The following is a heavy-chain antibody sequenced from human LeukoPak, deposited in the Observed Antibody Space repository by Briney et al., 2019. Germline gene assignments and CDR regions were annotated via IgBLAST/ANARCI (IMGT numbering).Heavy chain of an antibody. CDR2: ISASGGST. J-gene: IGHJ4*02. Sequence: GGSLGLSCVASGFTVTRNYMTWVRQAPGKGLEWVSGISASGGSTYYADSVKGRFTISRDNSKNTLFLQMNSLRDEDTAVYYCAKVALRGGDFYWGQGTLVTVSS. CDR3: AKVALRGGDFY. CDR1: GFTVTRNY. V-gene: IGHV3-23*01. D-gene: IGHD2-21*02.